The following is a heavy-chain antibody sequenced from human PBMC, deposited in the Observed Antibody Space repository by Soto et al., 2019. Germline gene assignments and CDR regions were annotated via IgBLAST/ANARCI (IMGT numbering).Heavy chain of an antibody. V-gene: IGHV3-23*01. CDR3: AKKTLPTPIPYFDY. D-gene: IGHD2-15*01. CDR2: SSGGGT. J-gene: IGHJ4*02. Sequence: PGGSLRLSCAASGFTFSSYAMTWVRQAPGKGLEWVASSSGGGTYYADSVKGRVTISRDSYKNSQFLQMDSLRADDTAVYYCAKKTLPTPIPYFDYWGQGALVTVSS. CDR1: GFTFSSYA.